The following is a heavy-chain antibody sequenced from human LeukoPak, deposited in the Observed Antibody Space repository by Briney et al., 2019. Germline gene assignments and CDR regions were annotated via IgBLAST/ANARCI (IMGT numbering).Heavy chain of an antibody. Sequence: SGTLSLTCAVSGGSISSSSYYWGWIRQPPGKGLEWIGSIYYSGSTYYNPSLKSRVTISVDTSKNQFSLKLSSVTAADTAVYYCARQARPEGFVLYWGQGTLVTVSS. J-gene: IGHJ4*02. D-gene: IGHD3-10*01. CDR3: ARQARPEGFVLY. CDR1: GGSISSSSYY. CDR2: IYYSGST. V-gene: IGHV4-39*01.